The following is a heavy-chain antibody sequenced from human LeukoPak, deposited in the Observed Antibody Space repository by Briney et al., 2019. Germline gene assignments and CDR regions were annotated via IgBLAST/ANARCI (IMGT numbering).Heavy chain of an antibody. CDR2: IYSGGST. J-gene: IGHJ6*02. D-gene: IGHD4-17*01. Sequence: GGSLRLSCAASGFTVSSNYMSWVRQAPGKGLEWVLVIYSGGSTYYADSVKGRFTIPRHNSKNTLYLQMNSLRAEDTAVYYCARDSRDYGDYVDYYGMDVWGQGTTVTVSS. V-gene: IGHV3-53*04. CDR1: GFTVSSNY. CDR3: ARDSRDYGDYVDYYGMDV.